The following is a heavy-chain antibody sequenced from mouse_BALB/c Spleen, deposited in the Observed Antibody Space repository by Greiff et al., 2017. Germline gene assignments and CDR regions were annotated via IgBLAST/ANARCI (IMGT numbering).Heavy chain of an antibody. CDR1: GFTFSSYA. CDR2: ISSGGST. J-gene: IGHJ4*01. Sequence: EVMLVESGGGLVKPGGSLKLSCAASGFTFSSYAMSWVRQTPEKRLEWVASISSGGSTYYPDSVKGRFTISRDNARNILYLQMSSLRSEDTAMYYCARGGGMIDAMDYWGQGTSVTGSS. D-gene: IGHD2-4*01. CDR3: ARGGGMIDAMDY. V-gene: IGHV5-6-5*01.